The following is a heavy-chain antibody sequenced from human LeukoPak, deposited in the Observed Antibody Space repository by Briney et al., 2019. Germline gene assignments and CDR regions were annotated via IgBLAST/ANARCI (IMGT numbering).Heavy chain of an antibody. CDR1: GGSISSGSYY. V-gene: IGHV4-61*02. CDR2: IYTSGGT. D-gene: IGHD4-17*01. Sequence: SETLSLTCTVSGGSISSGSYYWSWIRQPAGKGLEWIGRIYTSGGTNYNPSLKSRVTISVDTSKNQFSLKLSSVTAADTAVYYCARFYGDYVLGYYMDVWGKGTTVTISS. CDR3: ARFYGDYVLGYYMDV. J-gene: IGHJ6*03.